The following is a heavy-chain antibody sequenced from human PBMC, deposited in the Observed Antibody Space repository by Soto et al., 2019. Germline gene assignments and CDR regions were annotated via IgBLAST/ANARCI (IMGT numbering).Heavy chain of an antibody. V-gene: IGHV3-30*18. CDR2: ISYDGSNK. Sequence: GGSLRLSCAASGFTFSSYGMHWVRQAPGKGLEWVAVISYDGSNKYYADSVKGRFTISRDNSKNTLYLQMNSLRAEDTAVYYCAKDYRGSGDGYPGAWGQGTLVTVSS. CDR1: GFTFSSYG. D-gene: IGHD5-12*01. J-gene: IGHJ4*02. CDR3: AKDYRGSGDGYPGA.